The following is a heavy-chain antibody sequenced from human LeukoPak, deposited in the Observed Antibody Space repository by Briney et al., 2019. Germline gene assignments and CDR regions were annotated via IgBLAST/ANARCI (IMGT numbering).Heavy chain of an antibody. J-gene: IGHJ5*02. CDR1: GYTFTSYD. D-gene: IGHD6-19*01. Sequence: ASVKVSCKASGYTFTSYDINWVRQATGQGLEWMGWMNPNSGNTGYAQKFQGRVTMTRNTSISTAYMELSSLRSEDTAVYYCARDKQQWGDGLVDPWGQGTLVTVSS. V-gene: IGHV1-8*01. CDR2: MNPNSGNT. CDR3: ARDKQQWGDGLVDP.